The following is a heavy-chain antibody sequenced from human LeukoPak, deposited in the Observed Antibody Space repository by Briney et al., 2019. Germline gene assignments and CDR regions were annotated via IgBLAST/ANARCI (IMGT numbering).Heavy chain of an antibody. CDR2: IGGSGYST. CDR1: GFTFSSYA. D-gene: IGHD3-22*01. CDR3: AKEKYYYDTSGYYPFDY. V-gene: IGHV3-23*01. J-gene: IGHJ4*02. Sequence: QPGGSLRLSCAASGFTFSSYAMTWVRQAPGKGLEWVSGIGGSGYSTYYADSVKGRFTISRDNSKSTLYLQMSSLRAEDTAVYYCAKEKYYYDTSGYYPFDYWGQGTLVTVSS.